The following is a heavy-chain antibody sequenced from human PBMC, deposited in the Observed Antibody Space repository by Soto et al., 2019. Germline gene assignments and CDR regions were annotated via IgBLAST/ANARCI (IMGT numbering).Heavy chain of an antibody. V-gene: IGHV4-59*01. Sequence: SETLSLTCTVSGGSISSYYWSWIRQPPGKGLEWIGYIYFRGTTNYNPSLKSRVTMSADTSKNQFSLKLNSVTAADTAVYYCARMNYYDTSGYPFVYWDQRIMVTVSS. CDR2: IYFRGTT. D-gene: IGHD3-22*01. CDR1: GGSISSYY. J-gene: IGHJ4*02. CDR3: ARMNYYDTSGYPFVY.